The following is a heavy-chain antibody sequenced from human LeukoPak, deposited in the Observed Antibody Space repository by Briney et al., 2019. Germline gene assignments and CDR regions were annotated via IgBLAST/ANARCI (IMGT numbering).Heavy chain of an antibody. Sequence: GGSLRLSCAASGFTFSSYDMHWVRQATGKGLEWVSAIGTAGDTYYPGSVKGRFTISRENAKNSLYLQMNSLRAGDTAVYYCARALMSLVYSSGWPDAFDIWGQGTMVTVSS. CDR3: ARALMSLVYSSGWPDAFDI. V-gene: IGHV3-13*01. CDR2: IGTAGDT. D-gene: IGHD6-19*01. CDR1: GFTFSSYD. J-gene: IGHJ3*02.